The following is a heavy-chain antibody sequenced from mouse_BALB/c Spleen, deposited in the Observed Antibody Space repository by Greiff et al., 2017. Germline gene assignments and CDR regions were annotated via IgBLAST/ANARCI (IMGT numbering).Heavy chain of an antibody. J-gene: IGHJ4*01. CDR1: GFTFSSFG. CDR2: ISSGSSTI. Sequence: EVNVVESGGGLVQPGGSRKLSCAASGFTFSSFGMHRVRQAPEKGLEWVAYISSGSSTIYYADTVKGRFTISRDNPKNTLFLQMSSLRSEDTAMYYCARGDYGSAEAMDYWGQGTSVTVSS. D-gene: IGHD1-1*01. V-gene: IGHV5-17*02. CDR3: ARGDYGSAEAMDY.